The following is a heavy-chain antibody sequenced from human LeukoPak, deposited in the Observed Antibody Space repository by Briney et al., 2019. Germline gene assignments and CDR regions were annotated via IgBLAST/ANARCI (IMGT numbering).Heavy chain of an antibody. CDR2: INHSGST. Sequence: SETLSLTCAVYGGSFSGYYWSWIRQPPGKGLEWIGEINHSGSTYYNPSLKSRVTISVDRSKNQFSLKLSSVTAADAAVYYCARHVDTAVVLYFDYWGHGALVTVSS. CDR1: GGSFSGYY. J-gene: IGHJ4*01. V-gene: IGHV4-34*01. CDR3: ARHVDTAVVLYFDY. D-gene: IGHD5-18*01.